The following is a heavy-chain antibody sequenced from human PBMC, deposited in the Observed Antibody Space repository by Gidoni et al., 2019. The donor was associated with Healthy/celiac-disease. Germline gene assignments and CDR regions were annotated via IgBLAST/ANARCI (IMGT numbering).Heavy chain of an antibody. D-gene: IGHD5-12*01. CDR1: GFTFDDYA. V-gene: IGHV3-9*01. CDR3: AKDIAGWLQFPYYYGKDR. CDR2: ISWNSGSI. J-gene: IGHJ6*02. Sequence: EVQLVESGGGLVQPGRSLRLSCAASGFTFDDYAMHWVRQAPGTGLEWVSGISWNSGSIGYADSVKGRFTISRDNAKNSLYLQMNSLRAEDTALYYCAKDIAGWLQFPYYYGKDRLGPRDHGHRLL.